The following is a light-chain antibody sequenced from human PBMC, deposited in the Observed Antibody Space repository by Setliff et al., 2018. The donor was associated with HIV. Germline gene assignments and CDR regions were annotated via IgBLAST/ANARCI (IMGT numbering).Light chain of an antibody. CDR2: RTN. J-gene: IGLJ2*01. Sequence: QSALTQPPSATGTPGQRVTISCSGSCSNIGGDYVYWYQHLPGTAPKLLIYRTNQRPSGVPDRFSGSKSGTSASLAISGLRSDDEADYYCAAWDDSLSGPVFGGGTKVTVL. V-gene: IGLV1-47*01. CDR3: AAWDDSLSGPV. CDR1: CSNIGGDY.